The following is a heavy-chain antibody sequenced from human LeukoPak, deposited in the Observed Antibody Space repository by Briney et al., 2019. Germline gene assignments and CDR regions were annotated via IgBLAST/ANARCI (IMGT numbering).Heavy chain of an antibody. Sequence: SVKVSCKASGGTFSSYAISWVRQAPGQGLEWMGGIIPIFGTANYAQKFQGRVTITADKSTSTAYMELSSLRSEDTAVYYCATVGSSGWYEYYWGQGTLVTVSS. D-gene: IGHD6-19*01. CDR3: ATVGSSGWYEYY. CDR2: IIPIFGTA. CDR1: GGTFSSYA. V-gene: IGHV1-69*06. J-gene: IGHJ4*02.